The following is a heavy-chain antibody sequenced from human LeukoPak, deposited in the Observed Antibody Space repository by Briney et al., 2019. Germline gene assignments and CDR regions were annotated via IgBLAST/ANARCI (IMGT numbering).Heavy chain of an antibody. CDR2: IYTSGST. J-gene: IGHJ5*02. CDR3: ARESTGFGEFVWFDP. CDR1: GGSISSHY. Sequence: PSETLSLTCTVSGGSISSHYWSWIRQPAGKGLEWIGRIYTSGSTNYNPSLKSRVTISVDTSKNQFSLKLNSVTAADTAVYYCARESTGFGEFVWFDPWGQGTLVTVSS. D-gene: IGHD3-10*01. V-gene: IGHV4-4*07.